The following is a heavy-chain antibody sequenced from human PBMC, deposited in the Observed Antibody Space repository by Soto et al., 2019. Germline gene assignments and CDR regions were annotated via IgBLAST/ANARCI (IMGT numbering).Heavy chain of an antibody. CDR1: GGSFSGYY. Sequence: QVQLQQWGAGLLKPSETLSLTCAVYGGSFSGYYWSWIRQPPGKGLGWIGEINPSGSTNYTPSLEXDATMSGDTPKNQCSLKLTSVTAADTAVYVCARGRDGGAANWGQGTLVTVSS. J-gene: IGHJ4*02. CDR3: ARGRDGGAAN. V-gene: IGHV4-34*01. D-gene: IGHD4-17*01. CDR2: INPSGST.